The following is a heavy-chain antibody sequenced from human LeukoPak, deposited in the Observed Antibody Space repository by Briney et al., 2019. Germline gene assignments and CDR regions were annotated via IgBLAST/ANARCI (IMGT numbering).Heavy chain of an antibody. V-gene: IGHV4-39*01. CDR3: ARRSGTYHAFDI. CDR2: FYYTGST. J-gene: IGHJ3*02. CDR1: GGSISSNGYY. Sequence: SETLSLTCTVSGGSISSNGYYWGWIRQPPGKGLEWIGSFYYTGSTFYSPSLKSRVTISVDTSKNQFSLKLSSVTAADTAVYYCARRSGTYHAFDIWGQGTMVTVSS. D-gene: IGHD1-26*01.